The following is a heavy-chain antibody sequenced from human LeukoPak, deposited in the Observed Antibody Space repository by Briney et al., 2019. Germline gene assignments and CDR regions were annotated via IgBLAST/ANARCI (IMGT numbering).Heavy chain of an antibody. J-gene: IGHJ4*02. V-gene: IGHV4-59*01. CDR3: ARGPSHYFDY. CDR1: GGSISSYY. Sequence: SGTLCLTCAVSGGSISSYYWSWVRQPPGKGLEWRGDMYDSGSTNYNPSLKRRVTISVDKCKNKISLKMSSVTAADTAVYYCARGPSHYFDYWVRGTLATVS. CDR2: MYDSGST.